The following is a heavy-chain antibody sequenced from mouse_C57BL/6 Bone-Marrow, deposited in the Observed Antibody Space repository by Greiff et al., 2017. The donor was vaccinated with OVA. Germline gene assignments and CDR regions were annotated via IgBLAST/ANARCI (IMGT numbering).Heavy chain of an antibody. CDR3: ARGRLRRAWFAY. V-gene: IGHV1-26*01. J-gene: IGHJ3*01. D-gene: IGHD2-4*01. Sequence: EVQLQQSGPELVKPGASVKISCKASGYTFTDYYMNWVKQSHGKSLEWIGDINPNNGGTSYNQKFKGKATLTVDKSSSTAYMELRSLTSEDSAVYYCARGRLRRAWFAYWGQGTLVTVSA. CDR1: GYTFTDYY. CDR2: INPNNGGT.